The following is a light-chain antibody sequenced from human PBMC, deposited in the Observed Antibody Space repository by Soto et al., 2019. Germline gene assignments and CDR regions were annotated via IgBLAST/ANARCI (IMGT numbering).Light chain of an antibody. CDR2: GAS. J-gene: IGKJ4*01. V-gene: IGKV3-20*01. CDR3: EYYGSSIT. CDR1: QSSTSTY. Sequence: EIVLTQSPVTLSLSPGERATLSCRASQSSTSTYLAWYQQKPGQAPRLLIYGASSRATGIPDRFTGDGSGTDFTLTINRLEPEDFAVYYCEYYGSSITFGGGTKVDIK.